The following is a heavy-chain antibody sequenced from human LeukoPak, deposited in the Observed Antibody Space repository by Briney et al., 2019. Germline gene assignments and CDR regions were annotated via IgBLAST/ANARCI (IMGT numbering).Heavy chain of an antibody. CDR3: ARRVSWNWLDP. CDR1: GGSISSSSYY. CDR2: IYYSGST. D-gene: IGHD3-16*02. V-gene: IGHV4-39*01. Sequence: PSETLSLTCTVSGGSISSSSYYWSWIRQPPGKGLEWIGSIYYSGSTYYNPSLKSRVTISVDTSKNQFSLKLSSVTAADTAVYYCARRVSWNWLDPWGQGTLVTVSP. J-gene: IGHJ5*02.